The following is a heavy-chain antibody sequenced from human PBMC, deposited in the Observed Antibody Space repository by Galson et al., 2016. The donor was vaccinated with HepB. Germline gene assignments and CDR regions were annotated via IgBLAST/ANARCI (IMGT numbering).Heavy chain of an antibody. CDR1: GFLLSTNGVG. Sequence: PALVKPTQTLTLACTFSGFLLSTNGVGVGWMRQPPGRALEWLALIYWNGDKRYSPSLKNRLTITKDTSKNQVVLTMTNMDPVDTATYYSAHSDVVVFASYVFDRWGQGTMVTVSS. J-gene: IGHJ3*02. V-gene: IGHV2-5*01. CDR3: AHSDVVVFASYVFDR. D-gene: IGHD3-22*01. CDR2: IYWNGDK.